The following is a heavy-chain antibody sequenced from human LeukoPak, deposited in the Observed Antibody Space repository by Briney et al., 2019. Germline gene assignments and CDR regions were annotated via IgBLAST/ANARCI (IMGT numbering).Heavy chain of an antibody. Sequence: GGSLRLSCAASGFTFSSYGMSWVRQAPGKGLEWVSAISGSGGSTYYADSVKGRFTISRDNSKNTLYLQMNSLRAEDTAVYYCAVWFGELPIYDQIDYWGQGTLVTVSS. CDR2: ISGSGGST. D-gene: IGHD3-10*01. CDR3: AVWFGELPIYDQIDY. J-gene: IGHJ4*02. CDR1: GFTFSSYG. V-gene: IGHV3-23*01.